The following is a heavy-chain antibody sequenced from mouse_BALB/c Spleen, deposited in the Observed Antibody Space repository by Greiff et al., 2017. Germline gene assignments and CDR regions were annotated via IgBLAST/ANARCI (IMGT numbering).Heavy chain of an antibody. CDR3: ARDMDGNGWFAY. CDR2: IRNKANGYTT. J-gene: IGHJ3*01. V-gene: IGHV7-3*02. D-gene: IGHD2-1*01. Sequence: EVKLVESGGGLVQPGGSLRLSCATSGFTFTDYYMSWVRQPPGKALEWLGFIRNKANGYTTEYSASVKGRFTISRDNSQSILYLQMNTLRAEDSATYYCARDMDGNGWFAYWGQGTLVTVSA. CDR1: GFTFTDYY.